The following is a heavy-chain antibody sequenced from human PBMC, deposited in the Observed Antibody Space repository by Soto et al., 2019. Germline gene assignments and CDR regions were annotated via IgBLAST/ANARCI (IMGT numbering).Heavy chain of an antibody. D-gene: IGHD3-9*01. CDR1: GYSFTSYA. Sequence: QVRLVQSGTEVKKPGASMKLSCKASGYSFTSYAIHWVRRAPGQRLEWMGWIFAGNGDTEYSPKFQDRVTSTRDTSASTTYIQLTSLGSEDTAVYYCARNVPHTGYYNHWGPGTLVTVSS. V-gene: IGHV1-3*01. J-gene: IGHJ5*02. CDR3: ARNVPHTGYYNH. CDR2: IFAGNGDT.